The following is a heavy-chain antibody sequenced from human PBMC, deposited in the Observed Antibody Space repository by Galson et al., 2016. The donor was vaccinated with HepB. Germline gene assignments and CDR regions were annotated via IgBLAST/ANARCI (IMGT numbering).Heavy chain of an antibody. Sequence: SETLSLTCTVSGGSISSYYWSWIRQPPGKGLEWIGYIYYTGSTNYNPSLKSRVTISVDTSKNQFSLKLTSVTAADTAVYYCARFRTDDAFDIWGQGTMVTVSS. V-gene: IGHV4-59*01. J-gene: IGHJ3*02. CDR2: IYYTGST. CDR1: GGSISSYY. CDR3: ARFRTDDAFDI.